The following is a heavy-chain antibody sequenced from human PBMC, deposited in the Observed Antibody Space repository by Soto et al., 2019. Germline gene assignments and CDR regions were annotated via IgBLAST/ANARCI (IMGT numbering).Heavy chain of an antibody. D-gene: IGHD5-12*01. V-gene: IGHV3-48*04. J-gene: IGHJ4*02. CDR1: GFTFSSHS. CDR2: ISSSGITI. CDR3: ARDRYGDYDHDF. Sequence: EVQLVESGGDLVQPEGSLRLSCAASGFTFSSHSMNWVRQAPGKGLEWVSYISSSGITIYYADSVKGRFTISRDNAENSLFLQMNSLRAEDTAIYFCARDRYGDYDHDFWGQGTLVTVSS.